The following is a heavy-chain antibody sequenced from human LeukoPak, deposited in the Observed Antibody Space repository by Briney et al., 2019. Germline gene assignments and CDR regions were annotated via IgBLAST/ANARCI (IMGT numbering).Heavy chain of an antibody. Sequence: GESLKISCKGSGYSFTSYWIAWVRQMPGKGLEWMRIIYPGDSDTRYSPSFQGQVTISVDKSFSTAYLQWSSLKASDTAMYYCARVAGSHELDAFDIWGQGTMVTVSS. D-gene: IGHD1-26*01. CDR1: GYSFTSYW. CDR3: ARVAGSHELDAFDI. J-gene: IGHJ3*02. V-gene: IGHV5-51*01. CDR2: IYPGDSDT.